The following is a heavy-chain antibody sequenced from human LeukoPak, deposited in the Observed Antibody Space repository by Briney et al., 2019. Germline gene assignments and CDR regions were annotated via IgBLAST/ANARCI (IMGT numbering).Heavy chain of an antibody. CDR3: AKDRTLDDHGDYDAFDI. V-gene: IGHV3-23*01. CDR1: GFTFSSYA. D-gene: IGHD4-17*01. J-gene: IGHJ3*02. Sequence: PGGSLRLSCAASGFTFSSYAMSWVRQAPGKGLEWVSAISGSGGSTYYADSVKGRFTISRDNSKNTLYLQMNSLRAEDTAVYYCAKDRTLDDHGDYDAFDIWGQGTMVTVSS. CDR2: ISGSGGST.